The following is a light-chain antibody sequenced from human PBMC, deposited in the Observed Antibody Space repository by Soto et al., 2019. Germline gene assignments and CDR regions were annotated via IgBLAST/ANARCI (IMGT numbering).Light chain of an antibody. V-gene: IGKV3-15*01. J-gene: IGKJ5*01. CDR3: QQYNTWPPIT. Sequence: IVMTQAPATLSVSAGERATLSCRASQSVSSNLAWYQQKPGQAPRLLIYGASTRATGIPARFSGSGSGTEFTLTISSLQSEDFAVYYCQQYNTWPPITCGQGTRL. CDR1: QSVSSN. CDR2: GAS.